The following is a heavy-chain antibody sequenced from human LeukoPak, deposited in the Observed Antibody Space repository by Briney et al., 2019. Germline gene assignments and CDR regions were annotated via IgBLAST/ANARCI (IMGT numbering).Heavy chain of an antibody. D-gene: IGHD2-8*01. CDR3: ARAGVYCTNGVCYSNHYYYYMDV. J-gene: IGHJ6*03. V-gene: IGHV1-69*13. Sequence: GASVKVSCKASGGTFSSYAISWVRQAPGQGLEWMGGIIPIFGTANYAQKFQGRVTITADESTSTAYMELSSLRSEDTAVYYCARAGVYCTNGVCYSNHYYYYMDVWGKGTTVTVSS. CDR1: GGTFSSYA. CDR2: IIPIFGTA.